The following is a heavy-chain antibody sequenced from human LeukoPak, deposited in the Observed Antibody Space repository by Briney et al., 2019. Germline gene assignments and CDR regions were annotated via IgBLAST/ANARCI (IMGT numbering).Heavy chain of an antibody. Sequence: PGGSLRLSCAASGFTFSSYGMHWVRQAPGKGLEWVAFIRYDGSNKYYADSVKGRFTISRDNSKNMLYLQMNSLRAEDTAVYYCARDKEGSDWYPLFDYWGQGTLVTVSS. V-gene: IGHV3-30*02. CDR1: GFTFSSYG. CDR2: IRYDGSNK. CDR3: ARDKEGSDWYPLFDY. J-gene: IGHJ4*02. D-gene: IGHD6-19*01.